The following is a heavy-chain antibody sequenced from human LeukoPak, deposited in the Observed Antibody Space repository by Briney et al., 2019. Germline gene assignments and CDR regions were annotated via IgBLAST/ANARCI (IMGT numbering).Heavy chain of an antibody. J-gene: IGHJ4*02. CDR2: IYYSGTT. CDR1: GGSISTYY. Sequence: SETLSLTCTVSGGSISTYYWSWIRQPPGKGLEWIGYIYYSGTTNYNPSLKSRVTISVDTSKNQFSLNLSSVTAADTAVYYCARRSPGYSYSIDSWCQGTLVTVSS. D-gene: IGHD5-18*01. V-gene: IGHV4-59*08. CDR3: ARRSPGYSYSIDS.